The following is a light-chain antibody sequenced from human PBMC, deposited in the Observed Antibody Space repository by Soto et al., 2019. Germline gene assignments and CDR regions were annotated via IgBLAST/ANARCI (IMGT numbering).Light chain of an antibody. V-gene: IGKV1-8*01. CDR3: QQYYSYSWT. CDR2: AAS. Sequence: AIRMTQSPSSFSASTGDRVTITCRASQGISSSLAWYQQKPGKAPKLLIYAASTLQSGVPSRFSGSGSGTDFTLTIRCLKSEDFATYYCQQYYSYSWTFGQGTKMEIK. J-gene: IGKJ1*01. CDR1: QGISSS.